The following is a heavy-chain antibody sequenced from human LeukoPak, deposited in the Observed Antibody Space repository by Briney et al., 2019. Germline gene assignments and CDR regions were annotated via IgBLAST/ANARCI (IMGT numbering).Heavy chain of an antibody. D-gene: IGHD1-1*01. Sequence: GGSLRLSCAASGFTFSNYGMHWVRRAPGKGLEWVAVIKHDGSNQYYGDPVKGRFTISRDNSKNTLDLQMNSLRAEDTAVYYCARSNGTFDCWGQGTVVTVSS. CDR2: IKHDGSNQ. CDR3: ARSNGTFDC. CDR1: GFTFSNYG. V-gene: IGHV3-30*03. J-gene: IGHJ4*02.